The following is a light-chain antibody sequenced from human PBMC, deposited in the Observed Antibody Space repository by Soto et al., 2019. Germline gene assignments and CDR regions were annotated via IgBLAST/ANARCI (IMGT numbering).Light chain of an antibody. CDR1: SSDIGAYNY. V-gene: IGLV2-14*03. Sequence: QSVLTQPASVSGSPGQSITISCTGTSSDIGAYNYVSWYQQHPGKAPKLMIYDVTNRPSGVSNRVSGSKSGNTASLTISGLRAEDEADYYCSSYTISDTVVFGGGTKVTVL. CDR3: SSYTISDTVV. CDR2: DVT. J-gene: IGLJ2*01.